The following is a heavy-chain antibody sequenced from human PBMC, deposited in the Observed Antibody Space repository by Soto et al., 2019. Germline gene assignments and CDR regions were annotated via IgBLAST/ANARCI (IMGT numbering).Heavy chain of an antibody. CDR1: GGSISSSSYY. J-gene: IGHJ5*02. CDR2: IYYSGST. D-gene: IGHD6-13*01. V-gene: IGHV4-39*01. Sequence: ASETLSLTCTVSGGSISSSSYYWGWIRQPPGKGLEWIGSIYYSGSTYYNPSLKSRVTISVDTSKNQFSLKLSSVTAADTAVYYCARGQQLTLYDWFDPWGQGTLVTVSS. CDR3: ARGQQLTLYDWFDP.